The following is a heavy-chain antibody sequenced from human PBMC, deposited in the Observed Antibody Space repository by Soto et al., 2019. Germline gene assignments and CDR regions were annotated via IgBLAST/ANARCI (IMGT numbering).Heavy chain of an antibody. Sequence: QVPLVQSGAEVKKPGSSVKVSCKASGGTFSSYAISWVRQAPGQGLEWMGGIIPIFGTANYAQKFQARVTITADESTSTAYMERSSLRSEDTAVYYCARGGIAAPPTLYYYYGMDVWGQGTTVTVSS. D-gene: IGHD6-13*01. CDR3: ARGGIAAPPTLYYYYGMDV. V-gene: IGHV1-69*01. CDR1: GGTFSSYA. CDR2: IIPIFGTA. J-gene: IGHJ6*02.